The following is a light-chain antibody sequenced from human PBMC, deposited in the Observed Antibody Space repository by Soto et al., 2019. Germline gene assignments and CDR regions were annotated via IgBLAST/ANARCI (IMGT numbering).Light chain of an antibody. V-gene: IGKV1-5*01. CDR3: QRYYSTWT. CDR2: DAS. CDR1: QSVGYW. Sequence: IKMNRKRVNLSGSGGDRETITCRASQSVGYWLAWYQQKPGKAPQFLIYDASNLHDGVPSRLSVIGSGTEFSLTIRGLRHDDSASYHSQRYYSTWTFGRGTKVDIK. J-gene: IGKJ1*01.